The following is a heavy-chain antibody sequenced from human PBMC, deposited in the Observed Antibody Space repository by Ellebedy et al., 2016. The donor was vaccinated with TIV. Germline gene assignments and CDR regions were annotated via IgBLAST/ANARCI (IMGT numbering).Heavy chain of an antibody. CDR2: IYYSGNT. J-gene: IGHJ4*02. CDR3: ARDLGDGYNSYFDY. Sequence: MPGGSLRLSCTVSGGSISNYYWSWIRQPPGKGLGWIGYIYYSGNTNYNPSLKSRVTISVDTSKSQFSLKLSSVTAADTAVYYCARDLGDGYNSYFDYWGQGTLVTVSS. CDR1: GGSISNYY. V-gene: IGHV4-59*01. D-gene: IGHD5-24*01.